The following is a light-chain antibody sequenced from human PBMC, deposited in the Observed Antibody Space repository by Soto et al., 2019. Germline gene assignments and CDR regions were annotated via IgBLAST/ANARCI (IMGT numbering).Light chain of an antibody. V-gene: IGLV2-14*02. CDR1: SSDVGTYDL. J-gene: IGLJ3*02. CDR3: QSYDITRSGSRV. CDR2: EGT. Sequence: QSALTQPASVSGSPGQSVTISCTGSSSDVGTYDLVSWYQQHPGKAPKILIYEGTKRPSGVSNRFSGSKSGNTASLAITGLLPEDEADYYCQSYDITRSGSRVFGGGTKLTVL.